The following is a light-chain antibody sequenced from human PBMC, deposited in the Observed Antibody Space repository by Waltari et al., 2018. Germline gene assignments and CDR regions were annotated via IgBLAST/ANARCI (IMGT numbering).Light chain of an antibody. CDR3: SSYSTSSTLVV. Sequence: QSALTQPASVSGSPGQSITISCTGTSGDIGGYNYVFWYQHHPGKAPKLIIFEVSDRPSGVSNRFSGSKSGNTASLTISGLQAEDEADYYCSSYSTSSTLVVFGGGTKLTVL. V-gene: IGLV2-14*01. CDR2: EVS. CDR1: SGDIGGYNY. J-gene: IGLJ2*01.